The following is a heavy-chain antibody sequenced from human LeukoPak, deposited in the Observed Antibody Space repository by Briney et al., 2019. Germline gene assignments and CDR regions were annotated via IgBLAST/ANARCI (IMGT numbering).Heavy chain of an antibody. Sequence: GGSLRLSCAASGFTFSNFWMTWVRQAPGKGLEWVSYISSSSSNIYYADSVKGRFTISRDNAKNSLYLQMNSLRAEDTAVYYCARRGDFWSGYQTYYSYYYMDVWGKGTTVTVSS. CDR1: GFTFSNFW. CDR2: ISSSSSNI. V-gene: IGHV3-48*01. CDR3: ARRGDFWSGYQTYYSYYYMDV. J-gene: IGHJ6*03. D-gene: IGHD3-3*01.